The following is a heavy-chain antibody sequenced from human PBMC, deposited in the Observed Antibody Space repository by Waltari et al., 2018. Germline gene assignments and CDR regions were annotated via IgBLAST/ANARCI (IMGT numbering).Heavy chain of an antibody. CDR2: IYYSGST. Sequence: QVQLQESGPGLVKPSQTLSLTCTVSGGSISSGGYYWSWIRQHPGKGLEWIGYIYYSGSTYYNPSLKRRVTISVDTSKNQFSLELSSVTAADTAVYYCATDSSGYYYVGAFDIWGQGTMVTVSS. J-gene: IGHJ3*02. V-gene: IGHV4-31*03. CDR3: ATDSSGYYYVGAFDI. CDR1: GGSISSGGYY. D-gene: IGHD3-22*01.